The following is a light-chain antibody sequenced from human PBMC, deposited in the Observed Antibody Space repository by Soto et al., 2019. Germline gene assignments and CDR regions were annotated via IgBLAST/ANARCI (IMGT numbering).Light chain of an antibody. CDR1: QNVLSD. J-gene: IGKJ1*01. Sequence: EILLTQSPATLSVSPGETATLSCRASQNVLSDLAWYQQKPGQAPRLLVYGATTRANDAPAKFRGRGSGTEFSLTLSSLQPEDSATYYCQQYPSWPRTFGQGSKVEI. CDR3: QQYPSWPRT. CDR2: GAT. V-gene: IGKV3-15*01.